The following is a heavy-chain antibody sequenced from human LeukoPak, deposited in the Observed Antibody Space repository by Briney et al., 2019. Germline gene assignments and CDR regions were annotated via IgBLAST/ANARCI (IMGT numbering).Heavy chain of an antibody. V-gene: IGHV3-7*01. CDR1: GFTFSSYW. J-gene: IGHJ4*02. Sequence: GGSLRLSCAASGFTFSSYWMSWVRQAPGKGLEWVANIKQDGSEKYYVDSAKGRFTISRDNAKNSLYLQMNSLRAEDTAVYYCARDSGSGSYSETLDYWGQGTLVTVSS. CDR3: ARDSGSGSYSETLDY. CDR2: IKQDGSEK. D-gene: IGHD3-10*01.